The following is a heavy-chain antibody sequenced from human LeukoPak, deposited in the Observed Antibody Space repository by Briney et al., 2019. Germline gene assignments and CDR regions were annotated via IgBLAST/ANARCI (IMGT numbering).Heavy chain of an antibody. CDR3: ARSYYYDSSGYSRPFDY. CDR2: INWNGGST. Sequence: GGSLRPSCAASRFTFDDYGMSWVRQAPGKGLEWVSGINWNGGSTGYADSVKGRFTISRDNAKNSLYLQMNSLRAEDTALYYCARSYYYDSSGYSRPFDYWGQGTLVTVSS. D-gene: IGHD3-22*01. V-gene: IGHV3-20*04. J-gene: IGHJ4*02. CDR1: RFTFDDYG.